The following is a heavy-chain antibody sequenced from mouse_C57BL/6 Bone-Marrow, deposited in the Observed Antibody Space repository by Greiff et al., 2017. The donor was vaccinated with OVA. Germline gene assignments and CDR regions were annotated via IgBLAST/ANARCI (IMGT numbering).Heavy chain of an antibody. CDR2: INPYNGGT. J-gene: IGHJ2*01. D-gene: IGHD1-2*01. Sequence: EVQLQQSGPVLVKPGASVKMSCKASGYTFTDYWMNWVKQSPGKSLEWIGVINPYNGGTSYNQKFKGKATLTVDKSSSTAYMQLNSLTSEDSAVYYCARGYAFDYWGQGTTLTVSS. V-gene: IGHV1-19*01. CDR1: GYTFTDYW. CDR3: ARGYAFDY.